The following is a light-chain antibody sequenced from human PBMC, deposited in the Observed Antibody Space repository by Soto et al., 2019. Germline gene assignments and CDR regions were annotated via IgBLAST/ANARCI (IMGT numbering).Light chain of an antibody. V-gene: IGKV3-20*01. Sequence: EIVLTQSPGTLSLSPGERATLSCRASQSVSNYLAWYQRKPGQAPRLLIHGASSRATGIPDRFSGSGSGTDFTLTISRLEPEDFAVYYCHQYGGSPQTFGQGTRWIS. CDR1: QSVSNY. CDR3: HQYGGSPQT. CDR2: GAS. J-gene: IGKJ1*01.